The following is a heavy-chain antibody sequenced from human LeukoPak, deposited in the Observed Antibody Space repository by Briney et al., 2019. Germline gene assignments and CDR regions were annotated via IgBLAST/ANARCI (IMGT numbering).Heavy chain of an antibody. D-gene: IGHD2-2*01. J-gene: IGHJ4*02. CDR1: GGSFSGYY. V-gene: IGHV4-34*01. Sequence: SETLSLTCAVYGGSFSGYYWSWIRQPPGKGLEWIGEINHSGGTNYNPSLKSRVTISVDTSKNQFSLKLSSVTAADTAVYYCARVSWEYQPSKGADYWGQGSLVTVSS. CDR3: ARVSWEYQPSKGADY. CDR2: INHSGGT.